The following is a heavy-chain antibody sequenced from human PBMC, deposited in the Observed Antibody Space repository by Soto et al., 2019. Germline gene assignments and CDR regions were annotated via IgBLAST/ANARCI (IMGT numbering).Heavy chain of an antibody. CDR2: ISSSSTYT. D-gene: IGHD3-22*01. CDR3: ARYDSSGYYIDY. V-gene: IGHV3-11*06. J-gene: IGHJ4*02. Sequence: GGSLRLSCAASGFTFSDYYMSWIRQAPGKGLEWVSYISSSSTYTNYADSVKGRFTISRDNDKNSLYLQMNSLRAEDTAVYYCARYDSSGYYIDYWGQGTLVTVSS. CDR1: GFTFSDYY.